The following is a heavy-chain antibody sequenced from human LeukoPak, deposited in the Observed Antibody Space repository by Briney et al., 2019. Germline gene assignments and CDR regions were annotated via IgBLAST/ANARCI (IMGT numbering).Heavy chain of an antibody. J-gene: IGHJ6*02. CDR1: GFTFSNAY. CDR2: IKSKTDGGTT. CDR3: ARAGELGDLGEPAYYYYGMDV. Sequence: GSLRLSCAASGFTFSNAYISWVRQAPGKGLEWVGRIKSKTDGGTTDYAAPVKGRFTISRDDSKNTLYLEMNSLKTEDTAVYYCARAGELGDLGEPAYYYYGMDVWGQGTTVTVSS. V-gene: IGHV3-15*01. D-gene: IGHD1-26*01.